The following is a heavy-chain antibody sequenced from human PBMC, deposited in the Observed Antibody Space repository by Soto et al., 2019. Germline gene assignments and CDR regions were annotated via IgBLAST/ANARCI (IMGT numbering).Heavy chain of an antibody. D-gene: IGHD1-1*01. Sequence: EVQLMESGGGLVQPGGSLRLSCAASGFTVSSNYMSWVRQAPGKGLEWVSVIYAAGSTYYADSVKGRFTISRDESRNTLYLQLNSLRAEDTAVYSCARGSYDSVFDSWGQGTLVSVTS. CDR1: GFTVSSNY. CDR3: ARGSYDSVFDS. CDR2: IYAAGST. V-gene: IGHV3-66*01. J-gene: IGHJ4*02.